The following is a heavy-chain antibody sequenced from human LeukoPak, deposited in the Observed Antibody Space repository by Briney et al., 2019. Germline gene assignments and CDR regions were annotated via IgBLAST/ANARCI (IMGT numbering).Heavy chain of an antibody. V-gene: IGHV4-39*01. D-gene: IGHD5-18*01. CDR2: IYYSGST. Sequence: SETLSLTCTVSGGSISSSSYYWGWIRQPPGKGLEWIGSIYYSGSTCYNPSLKSRVTISVDTSKNQFSLKLSSVSAADTAVYYCASPGIQLWSNFQFDYWGQGTLVTVSS. CDR1: GGSISSSSYY. CDR3: ASPGIQLWSNFQFDY. J-gene: IGHJ4*02.